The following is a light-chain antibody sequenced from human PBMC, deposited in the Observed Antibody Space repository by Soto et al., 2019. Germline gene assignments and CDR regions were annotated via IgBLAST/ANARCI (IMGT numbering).Light chain of an antibody. CDR1: QSVGSNS. CDR3: QQYGSSPRT. V-gene: IGKV3-20*01. CDR2: GSS. Sequence: EVVLTQSPGTLSLSPGERATLSCRASQSVGSNSLAWYQQKPGQAPRLLIYGSSSRATGIPDRFSGSGSGTDFTLTVSRLEPEDFAVYYCQQYGSSPRTFGQGTKVESK. J-gene: IGKJ1*01.